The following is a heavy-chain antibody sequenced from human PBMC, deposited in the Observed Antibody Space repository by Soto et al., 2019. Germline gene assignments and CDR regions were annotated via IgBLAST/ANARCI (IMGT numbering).Heavy chain of an antibody. CDR2: ISYAGSNK. CDR3: AKGFSYSVIDY. J-gene: IGHJ4*02. V-gene: IGHV3-30*18. CDR1: GFTFSTYG. Sequence: QVQLVESGGGVVQPGRSLRLSCADSGFTFSTYGMHWVRQAPGKGLEWVAVISYAGSNKYYADSVKGRFTISRDNSKNTLYLQRSSLSAEDTALYYCAKGFSYSVIDYWGQGTLVNVSS. D-gene: IGHD5-18*01.